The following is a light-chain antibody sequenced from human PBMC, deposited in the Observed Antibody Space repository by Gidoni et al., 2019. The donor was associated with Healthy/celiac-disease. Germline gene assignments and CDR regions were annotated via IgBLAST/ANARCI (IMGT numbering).Light chain of an antibody. J-gene: IGKJ2*04. CDR3: QQRSNWPLCS. CDR2: DAS. V-gene: IGKV3-11*01. Sequence: EIVLTQSPATLSLSPGERATLSCRASQRVSSYLAWYQQKPGQAPRLLIYDASNRATGIPARFSGSGSGTDFTLTISSLEPEDFAVYYCQQRSNWPLCSFXQXTKLEIK. CDR1: QRVSSY.